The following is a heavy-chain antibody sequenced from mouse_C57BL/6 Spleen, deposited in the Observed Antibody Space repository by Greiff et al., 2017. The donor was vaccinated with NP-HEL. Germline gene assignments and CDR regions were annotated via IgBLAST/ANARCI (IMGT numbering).Heavy chain of an antibody. CDR2: INYDGSST. D-gene: IGHD2-1*01. CDR1: GFTFSDYY. CDR3: ARGGIYYGNYNYAMDY. J-gene: IGHJ4*01. Sequence: EVQLVESEGGLVQPGSSMKLSCTASGFTFSDYYMAWVRQVPEKGLEWVANINYDGSSTYYLDSLKSRFIISRDNAKNILYLQMSSLKSEDTATYYCARGGIYYGNYNYAMDYWGQGTSVTVSS. V-gene: IGHV5-16*01.